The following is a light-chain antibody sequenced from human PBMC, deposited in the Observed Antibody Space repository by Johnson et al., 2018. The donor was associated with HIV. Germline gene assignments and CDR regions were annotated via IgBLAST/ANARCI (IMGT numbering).Light chain of an antibody. V-gene: IGLV1-51*01. Sequence: QSVLTQPPSVSAAPGQKVTISCSGSSSNIGNNYVSWYQQLPGTAPKLLIYANNKRPSGIPDRFSGPKSGTSATLGITGLQTGDEADYYCGTWDSSLSVVRVCGTVTKVTVL. CDR2: ANN. J-gene: IGLJ1*01. CDR1: SSNIGNNY. CDR3: GTWDSSLSVVRV.